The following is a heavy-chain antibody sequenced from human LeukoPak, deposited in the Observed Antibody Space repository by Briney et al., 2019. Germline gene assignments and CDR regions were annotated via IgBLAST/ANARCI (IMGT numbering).Heavy chain of an antibody. CDR3: AREGCSSTNCHVLGDDNWFDL. CDR2: INPNSGGT. D-gene: IGHD2-2*01. Sequence: ASVTVSFTASGYTFTVYYMHWVRLAPGQGLEWLGWINPNSGGTNYSQKFQGRVTMTRDTSISTAYMELSRLRSDDTAVYYCAREGCSSTNCHVLGDDNWFDLWGQGTLVSVSS. V-gene: IGHV1-2*02. J-gene: IGHJ5*02. CDR1: GYTFTVYY.